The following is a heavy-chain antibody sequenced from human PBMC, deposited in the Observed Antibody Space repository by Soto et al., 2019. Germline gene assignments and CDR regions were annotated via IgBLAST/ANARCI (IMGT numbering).Heavy chain of an antibody. CDR2: INAGNGNT. CDR1: GYTFTSYA. Sequence: GASVKVSCKASGYTFTSYAMHWVRQAPGQRLEWMGWINAGNGNTKYSQKFQGRVTITRDTSASTAYMELSSLRSEDTAVYYCASATSGSYPSYYYYGMDVWGQGTTVTVSS. CDR3: ASATSGSYPSYYYYGMDV. J-gene: IGHJ6*02. V-gene: IGHV1-3*01. D-gene: IGHD1-26*01.